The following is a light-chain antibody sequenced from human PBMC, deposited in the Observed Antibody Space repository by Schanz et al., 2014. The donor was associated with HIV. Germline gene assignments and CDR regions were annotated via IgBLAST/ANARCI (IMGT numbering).Light chain of an antibody. Sequence: QSVLTQPASVSGPPGQSINISCTGTGSDVGGYDFLSWPQQHPGKAPKLMIFDVTDRPSGVSSRFSGSKSGNTASLTISGLQAEDEADYYCNSYTSSSTRVFGGGTKLTVL. V-gene: IGLV2-14*01. CDR2: DVT. CDR1: GSDVGGYDF. CDR3: NSYTSSSTRV. J-gene: IGLJ2*01.